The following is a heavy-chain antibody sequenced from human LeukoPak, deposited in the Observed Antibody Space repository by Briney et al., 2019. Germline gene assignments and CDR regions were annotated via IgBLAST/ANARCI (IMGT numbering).Heavy chain of an antibody. D-gene: IGHD2-15*01. J-gene: IGHJ4*02. V-gene: IGHV3-23*01. CDR2: ISGSGGST. CDR3: ANGPLDIVVVVAAPSDY. CDR1: GFTFSSYA. Sequence: VGSLRLSCAASGFTFSSYAMSWVRQAPGKGLEWVSAISGSGGSTYYADSVKGRFTISRDNSKNTLYLQMNSLRAEDTAVYYCANGPLDIVVVVAAPSDYWGQGTLVTVSS.